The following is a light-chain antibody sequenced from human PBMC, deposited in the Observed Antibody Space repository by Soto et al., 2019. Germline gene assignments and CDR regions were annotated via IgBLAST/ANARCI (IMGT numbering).Light chain of an antibody. CDR3: QQRSNWPLMYT. CDR2: DAS. V-gene: IGKV3-11*01. Sequence: EFVLTQSPGALSLSPGERATLSCRASQGVSSYLAWYQQKPGQAPRLLIYDASNRATGIPARFSGSGSGTDFTLTISSLEPEDFAVYYCQQRSNWPLMYTFGQGT. J-gene: IGKJ2*01. CDR1: QGVSSY.